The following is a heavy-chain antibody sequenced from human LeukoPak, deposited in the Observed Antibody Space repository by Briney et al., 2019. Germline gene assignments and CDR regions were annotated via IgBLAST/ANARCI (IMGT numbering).Heavy chain of an antibody. CDR3: TTLKTG. CDR2: IKSKTDGGTI. Sequence: GGSLRLSCEASGFTFSAYAMTWVRQAPGKGLEWVGRIKSKTDGGTIDYTAPVKGRFTISRDDSKDMVFLQMNSLKTEDTAVYYCTTLKTGWGQGSLVTVSS. J-gene: IGHJ4*02. D-gene: IGHD1-1*01. V-gene: IGHV3-15*01. CDR1: GFTFSAYA.